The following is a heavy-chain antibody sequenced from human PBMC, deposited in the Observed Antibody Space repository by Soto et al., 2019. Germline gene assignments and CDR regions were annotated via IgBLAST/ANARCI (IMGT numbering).Heavy chain of an antibody. CDR3: AREESTFYSNYLKAPFDY. V-gene: IGHV3-33*01. CDR1: GFTFSSYG. J-gene: IGHJ4*02. Sequence: GGSLRLSCAASGFTFSSYGMHWVRQAPGKGLEWVAVIWYDGSNKYYADSVKGRFTISRDNSKNTLYLQMNSLRAEDTAVYYCAREESTFYSNYLKAPFDYWGQGTLVTVSS. CDR2: IWYDGSNK. D-gene: IGHD4-4*01.